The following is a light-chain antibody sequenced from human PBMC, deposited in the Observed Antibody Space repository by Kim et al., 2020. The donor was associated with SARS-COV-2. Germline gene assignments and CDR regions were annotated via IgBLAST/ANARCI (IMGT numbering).Light chain of an antibody. CDR3: SSYTVSTTVV. CDR2: SVD. CDR1: SNDVGGSNF. Sequence: QSALTQPASVSGSPGQSITISCTGTSNDVGGSNFVSWYQQHPDKAPKLMIYSVDNRPSGVSNRFSGSKSGNTASLTISGLQPEDEADYYCSSYTVSTTVVFGGGTQLTV. V-gene: IGLV2-14*03. J-gene: IGLJ3*02.